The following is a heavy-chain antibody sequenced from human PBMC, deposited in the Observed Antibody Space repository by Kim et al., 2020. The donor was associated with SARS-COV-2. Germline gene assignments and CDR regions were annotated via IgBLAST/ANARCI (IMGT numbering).Heavy chain of an antibody. CDR2: ISFDGSKK. V-gene: IGHV3-30*18. J-gene: IGHJ4*02. CDR3: AKDPFDY. Sequence: GGSLRLSCIVSGFTSTFGFSFNYYGMNWVRQSPGKGLEWVALISFDGSKKYYADSVKGRFTISRDNSKNTLYLQMDSLSDEDTAVYYCAKDPFDYWGQGTLVTVSS. CDR1: GFTSTFGFSFNYYG.